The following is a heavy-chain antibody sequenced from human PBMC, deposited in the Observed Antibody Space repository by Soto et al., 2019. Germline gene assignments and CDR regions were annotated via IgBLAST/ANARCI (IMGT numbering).Heavy chain of an antibody. Sequence: GESLKISCKGSGYSFTSYWIGWVRQMPGKGLEWMGIIYPGDSDTRYSPSFQGQVTISADKSISTAYLQWSSLKASDTAMSYCARLNDSSGYYPYYFDYWGQGTLVTVSS. CDR3: ARLNDSSGYYPYYFDY. CDR1: GYSFTSYW. J-gene: IGHJ4*02. CDR2: IYPGDSDT. V-gene: IGHV5-51*01. D-gene: IGHD3-22*01.